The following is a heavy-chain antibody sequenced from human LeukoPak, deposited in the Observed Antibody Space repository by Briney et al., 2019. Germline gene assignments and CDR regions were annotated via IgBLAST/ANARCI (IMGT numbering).Heavy chain of an antibody. CDR1: GGSISSGEYY. CDR3: AGQRTYYYDSSGYDY. Sequence: SETLSLTCTVSGGSISSGEYYWSWIRQPPGKGLEWIGYIYYSGSTYYNPSLKSRVTISVDTSKNQFSLKLSAVTAADTAVYYCAGQRTYYYDSSGYDYWGQGTLVTVSS. V-gene: IGHV4-30-4*01. CDR2: IYYSGST. J-gene: IGHJ4*02. D-gene: IGHD3-22*01.